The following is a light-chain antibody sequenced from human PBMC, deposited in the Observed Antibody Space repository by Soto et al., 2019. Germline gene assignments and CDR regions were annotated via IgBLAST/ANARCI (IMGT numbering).Light chain of an antibody. J-gene: IGLJ2*01. V-gene: IGLV9-49*01. Sequence: QLVLTQPPSASASLGASVTLTCTLSSGYSNYKVDWYQQRPGKGPRFVMRVGTGGIVGSKGDGIPDRFSVLGSGLNRYLTIKNIQEEDESDYHCGAEHGSGSNFVVFGGGTKLTVI. CDR3: GAEHGSGSNFVV. CDR2: VGTGGIVG. CDR1: SGYSNYK.